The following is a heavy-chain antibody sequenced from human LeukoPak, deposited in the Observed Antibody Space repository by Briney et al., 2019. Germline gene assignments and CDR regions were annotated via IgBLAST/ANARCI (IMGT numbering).Heavy chain of an antibody. V-gene: IGHV1-2*02. CDR1: GYTFTGYY. Sequence: ALVKVSCKASGYTFTGYYIHWVRQAPGQGLECVGWINPNSGGTNYAQKFQGRVTMTRDTSISTAYMELSRLRSDDTAVYYCARGGSGSYFSWLDPWGQGTLVTVSS. D-gene: IGHD3-10*01. CDR2: INPNSGGT. CDR3: ARGGSGSYFSWLDP. J-gene: IGHJ5*02.